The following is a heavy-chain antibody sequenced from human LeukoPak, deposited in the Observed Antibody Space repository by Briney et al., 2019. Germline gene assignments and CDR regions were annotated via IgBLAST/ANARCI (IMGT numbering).Heavy chain of an antibody. CDR2: INHSGST. J-gene: IGHJ4*02. CDR3: ARDLDFGELYYFAN. CDR1: GGSFSGYY. V-gene: IGHV4-34*01. Sequence: SETLSLTCAVYGGSFSGYYWSWIRQPPGKGLEWIGEINHSGSTNYNPSLKSRVTISVDTSKNQFSLKLSSVTAADTAVYYCARDLDFGELYYFANWAREPWSPSPQ. D-gene: IGHD3-10*01.